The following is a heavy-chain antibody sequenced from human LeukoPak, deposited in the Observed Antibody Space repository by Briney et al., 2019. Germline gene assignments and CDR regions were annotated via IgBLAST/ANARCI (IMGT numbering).Heavy chain of an antibody. CDR1: GYTFTGYY. CDR3: AGGCSSTTCHPTHHYYYYRDV. J-gene: IGHJ6*03. CDR2: INPNSGGR. V-gene: IGHV1-2*02. D-gene: IGHD2-2*01. Sequence: SVKVSCKASGYTFTGYYMHWVRQAPGQGLEWMGWINPNSGGRNDAQKFQGRVTMTRDTSSITAYMELSRLRSDDTAVYYCAGGCSSTTCHPTHHYYYYRDVWGKGTTVTVSS.